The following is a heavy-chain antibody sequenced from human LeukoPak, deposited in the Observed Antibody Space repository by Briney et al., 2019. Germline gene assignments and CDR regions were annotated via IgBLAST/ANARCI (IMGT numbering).Heavy chain of an antibody. CDR3: VPLAVAGTYY. J-gene: IGHJ4*02. CDR2: ISSSGSTI. D-gene: IGHD6-19*01. Sequence: PGGSLRLSCAASGFTFSSYSMNWVRQAPGKGLEWVSYISSSGSTIYYADSVKGRFTISRDDAKNSLYLQMNSLRAEDTAVYYCVPLAVAGTYYWGQGTLVTVSS. CDR1: GFTFSSYS. V-gene: IGHV3-48*04.